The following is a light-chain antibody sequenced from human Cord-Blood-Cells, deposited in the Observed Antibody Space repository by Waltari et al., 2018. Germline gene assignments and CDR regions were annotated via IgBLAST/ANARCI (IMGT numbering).Light chain of an antibody. J-gene: IGLJ2*01. V-gene: IGLV2-14*01. CDR2: DVS. CDR3: SSYTSSSTLV. CDR1: RSDPGGYHY. Sequence: QPASVSGSPGQSLTIPCTGTRSDPGGYHYVPWYQQHPGKAPKLMIYDVSNRPSGVSNRFSGSKSGNTASLTISGLQAEDEADYYCSSYTSSSTLVFGGGTKLTVL.